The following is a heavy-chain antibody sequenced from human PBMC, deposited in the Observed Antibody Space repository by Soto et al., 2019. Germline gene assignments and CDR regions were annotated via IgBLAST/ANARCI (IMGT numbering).Heavy chain of an antibody. CDR1: GFTFSSYD. CDR3: ARDRCSGASYWYFDL. V-gene: IGHV3-13*04. D-gene: IGHD3-10*02. CDR2: IGTAGDT. Sequence: GGSLRLSCAASGFTFSSYDMHWVRQATGKGLEWVSAIGTAGDTYYPGSAKGRFTISRENAKNSLYLQMNSLRAGDTAVYYCARDRCSGASYWYFDLWGRGTLVTVSS. J-gene: IGHJ2*01.